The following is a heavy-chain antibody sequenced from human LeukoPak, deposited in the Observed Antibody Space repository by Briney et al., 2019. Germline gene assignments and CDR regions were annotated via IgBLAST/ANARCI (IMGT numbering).Heavy chain of an antibody. D-gene: IGHD3-10*01. CDR1: GYIFTSYW. CDR2: IYPGDSDT. V-gene: IGHV5-51*01. CDR3: ARQRATMVRGVTLYYFDY. J-gene: IGHJ4*02. Sequence: GESLKISCKGSGYIFTSYWIGWVRQMPGKGLEWMGIIYPGDSDTRYSPSFQGQVTISADKSISTAYLQWSSLKASDTAMYYCARQRATMVRGVTLYYFDYWGQGTLVTVSS.